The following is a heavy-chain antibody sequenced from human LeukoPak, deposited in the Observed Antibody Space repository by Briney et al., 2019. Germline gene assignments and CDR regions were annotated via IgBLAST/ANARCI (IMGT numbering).Heavy chain of an antibody. CDR3: ATPPVWFGEFMSGNSILGYFQD. CDR1: GHTLTELS. J-gene: IGHJ1*01. D-gene: IGHD3-10*01. CDR2: FYTQEGET. Sequence: GASVKVSCKISGHTLTELSIHWVRQAPGKGLEWMGGFYTQEGETIFAQNFQGRVTMTEDTSSDTAYMELSSLTSEDTAVYYCATPPVWFGEFMSGNSILGYFQDWGQGTLVTVSS. V-gene: IGHV1-24*01.